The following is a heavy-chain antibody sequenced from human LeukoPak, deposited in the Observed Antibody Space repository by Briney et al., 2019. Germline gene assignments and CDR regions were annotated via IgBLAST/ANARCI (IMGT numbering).Heavy chain of an antibody. CDR2: INSDGSST. J-gene: IGHJ4*01. CDR3: ARVLTGTAPFDY. D-gene: IGHD1-20*01. V-gene: IGHV3-74*01. Sequence: QAGGSLRLSCAASGFTFSSHWMHWVRQAPGKGLVWVSRINSDGSSTSYADSVKGRFTISRDNAKNTLYLHMNSLRAEDTAVYYCARVLTGTAPFDYWGQGTLVTVSS. CDR1: GFTFSSHW.